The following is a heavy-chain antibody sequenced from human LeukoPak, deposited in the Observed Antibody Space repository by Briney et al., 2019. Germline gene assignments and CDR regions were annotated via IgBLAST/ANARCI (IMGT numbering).Heavy chain of an antibody. CDR3: ARAYYYDGSVFDY. J-gene: IGHJ4*02. CDR1: GGSISSYY. V-gene: IGHV4-59*01. D-gene: IGHD3-22*01. CDR2: IYYSGST. Sequence: PSETLSLTCTVSGGSISSYYWSWIRQPPGKGLEWIGNIYYSGSTNYNPSLKSRVTISVDTSKNQFSLKLSSVTAADTAVYYCARAYYYDGSVFDYWGQGTLVTVSS.